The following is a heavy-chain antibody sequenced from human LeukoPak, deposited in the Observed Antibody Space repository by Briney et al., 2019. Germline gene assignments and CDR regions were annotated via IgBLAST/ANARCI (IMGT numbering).Heavy chain of an antibody. J-gene: IGHJ4*02. CDR1: GGSISSYY. Sequence: SETLSLTCTVSGGSISSYYWGWIRQPAGKGLEWIGRIYTSGSTNYNPSLKSRVTMSVDTSKNQFSLKLSSVTAADTAVYYCAREMRCSSTSCYLFDYWGQGTLVTVSS. CDR3: AREMRCSSTSCYLFDY. CDR2: IYTSGST. D-gene: IGHD2-2*01. V-gene: IGHV4-4*07.